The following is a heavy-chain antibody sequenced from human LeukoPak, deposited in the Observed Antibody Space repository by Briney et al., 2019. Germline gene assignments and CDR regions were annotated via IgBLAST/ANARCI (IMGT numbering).Heavy chain of an antibody. J-gene: IGHJ4*02. CDR1: GFTFSNYW. Sequence: PGASLRLSCAASGFTFSNYWMHWVRQVPGKGLVWVSRINTGGSSTTYADSVKGRFTISRDNAKNTLYLQMNSLRAEDTAVYYCARSNHADDYWGQGTLVTVSS. V-gene: IGHV3-74*01. CDR3: ARSNHADDY. D-gene: IGHD4-11*01. CDR2: INTGGSST.